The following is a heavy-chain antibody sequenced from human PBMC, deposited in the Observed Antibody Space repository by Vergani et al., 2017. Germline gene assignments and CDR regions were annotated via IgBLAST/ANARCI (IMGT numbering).Heavy chain of an antibody. CDR1: GGSISSYY. V-gene: IGHV4-59*12. D-gene: IGHD6-13*01. CDR3: AGDGASSSWSAFDY. J-gene: IGHJ4*02. Sequence: QVQLQESGPGLVKPSETLSLTCTVSGGSISSYYWSWFRQPPGKGLEWIGYIYYSGSTYYNPSLKSRVTRSVDTSKNQFSLKWSSVTAADTAVYYCAGDGASSSWSAFDYWGQGTLVTVSS. CDR2: IYYSGST.